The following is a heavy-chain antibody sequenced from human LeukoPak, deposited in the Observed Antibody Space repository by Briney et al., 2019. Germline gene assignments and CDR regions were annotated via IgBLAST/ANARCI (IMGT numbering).Heavy chain of an antibody. Sequence: SETLSLTCTVSGGSISSSSYYWGWIRQPPGKGLEWIGNIYYSGSTYYNPSLKSRVTISVDTSKNQFSLKLSSVTAADTAVYYCARDWRVAYYYDSSGHPWGQGTLVTVSS. CDR1: GGSISSSSYY. J-gene: IGHJ5*02. CDR3: ARDWRVAYYYDSSGHP. CDR2: IYYSGST. V-gene: IGHV4-30-4*08. D-gene: IGHD3-22*01.